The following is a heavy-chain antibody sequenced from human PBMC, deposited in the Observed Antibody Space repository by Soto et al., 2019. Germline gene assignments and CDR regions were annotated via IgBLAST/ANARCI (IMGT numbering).Heavy chain of an antibody. CDR1: GDTFTSNG. J-gene: IGHJ6*02. V-gene: IGHV1-18*01. CDR2: ISAYNGNT. CDR3: ARMYCSGGSCYYYYGIVV. D-gene: IGHD2-15*01. Sequence: ASAKVCCKAPGDTFTSNGMRWARQAPGQGLEWMGWISAYNGNTSYAQKLQGRVTMTTDTSTSTAYMELRSLRSDDTAVYYCARMYCSGGSCYYYYGIVVGGQGTT.